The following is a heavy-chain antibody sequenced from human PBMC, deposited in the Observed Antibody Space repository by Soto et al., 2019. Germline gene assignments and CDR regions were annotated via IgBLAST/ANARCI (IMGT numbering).Heavy chain of an antibody. D-gene: IGHD3-22*01. J-gene: IGHJ4*02. CDR3: ARETGSPNQGYYDKPFDY. CDR2: ISYDGRNK. V-gene: IGHV3-30*04. Sequence: GGSLRLSCAASGFTFSSYAMHWFRQAPGKGLEWVAVISYDGRNKDYADSVKGRFTISRDNSKNTLYLQMNSLRAEDTAVYYCARETGSPNQGYYDKPFDYWGQGTLVTVSS. CDR1: GFTFSSYA.